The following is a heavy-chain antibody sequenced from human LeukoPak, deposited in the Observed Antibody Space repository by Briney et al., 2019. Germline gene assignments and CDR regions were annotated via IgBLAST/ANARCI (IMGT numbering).Heavy chain of an antibody. J-gene: IGHJ5*02. V-gene: IGHV1-46*01. CDR3: ARGYGSGSYYNWDNWFDP. Sequence: ASVKVSCKASGYTFTSYDINWVRQAPGQGLEWMGIINPSGGSTSYAQKFQGRVTMTRDMSTSTVYMELSSLRSEDTAVYYCARGYGSGSYYNWDNWFDPWGQGTLVTVSS. CDR1: GYTFTSYD. CDR2: INPSGGST. D-gene: IGHD3-10*01.